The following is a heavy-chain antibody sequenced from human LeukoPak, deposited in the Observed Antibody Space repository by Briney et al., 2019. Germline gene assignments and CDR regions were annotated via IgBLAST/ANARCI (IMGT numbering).Heavy chain of an antibody. V-gene: IGHV4-39*01. Sequence: PSETLSLTCTVSGGSISSSSYYWGWIRQPPGKGLEWIGSIYYSGSTYYNPSLKSRVTISVDTSKNQFSLKLSSVTAADTAVYYCARPYSSSDGMDVWGQGTTVTVSS. CDR3: ARPYSSSDGMDV. CDR1: GGSISSSSYY. D-gene: IGHD6-6*01. J-gene: IGHJ6*02. CDR2: IYYSGST.